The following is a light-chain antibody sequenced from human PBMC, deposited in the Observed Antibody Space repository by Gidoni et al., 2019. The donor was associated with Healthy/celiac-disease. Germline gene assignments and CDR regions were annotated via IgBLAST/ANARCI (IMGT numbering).Light chain of an antibody. CDR2: AAS. V-gene: IGKV1-39*01. CDR1: QSISSY. CDR3: QQSYSTPFT. J-gene: IGKJ3*01. Sequence: DIQMTQSPSSLSASVGDRVTSTCRASQSISSYLNWYQQKPGNAHKLLIYAASRLQSGVPSRFSGSGSGTDITLTISLLQPEDFANYYCQQSYSTPFTFGHGTKVDIK.